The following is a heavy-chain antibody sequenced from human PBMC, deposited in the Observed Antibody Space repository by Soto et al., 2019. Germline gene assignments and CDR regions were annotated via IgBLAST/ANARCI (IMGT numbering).Heavy chain of an antibody. CDR1: GGSVSSGSFY. Sequence: SETLSLTCTVSGGSVSSGSFYWGWVRQPPGNRLEWIGYIYYIGRTNYNPSLKSRVTMSVDTSKNQFSLRLTSMTTADTAVYYCANLMGAGGWFDPWGQGTLVTVSS. D-gene: IGHD3-16*01. CDR3: ANLMGAGGWFDP. CDR2: IYYIGRT. J-gene: IGHJ5*02. V-gene: IGHV4-61*01.